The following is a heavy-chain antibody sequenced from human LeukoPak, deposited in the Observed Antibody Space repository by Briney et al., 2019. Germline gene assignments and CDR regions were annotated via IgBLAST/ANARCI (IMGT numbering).Heavy chain of an antibody. Sequence: GGSLRLSCAASGFTFSSYSMNWVRQAPGKGLEWISSISSSSSYIYYADSVKGRFTISRDNAKNSLYLQMNSLRAEDMAVDYCARAPAGRRIQLWLATAFDIWGQGTMVTVSS. CDR2: ISSSSSYI. J-gene: IGHJ3*02. D-gene: IGHD5-18*01. CDR1: GFTFSSYS. V-gene: IGHV3-21*01. CDR3: ARAPAGRRIQLWLATAFDI.